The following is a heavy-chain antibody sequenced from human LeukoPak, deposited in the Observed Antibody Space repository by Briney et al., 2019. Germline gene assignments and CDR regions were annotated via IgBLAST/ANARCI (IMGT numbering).Heavy chain of an antibody. CDR3: ARDLLPGRYDSSGYYLPHY. CDR2: ISYDGSNK. V-gene: IGHV3-30-3*01. D-gene: IGHD3-22*01. CDR1: GFTFSSYA. J-gene: IGHJ4*02. Sequence: GRSLRLSCAASGFTFSSYAMHWVRQAPGKGREWVAVISYDGSNKYYADSVKGRFTISRDNSKNTLYLQMNSLRAEDTAVYYCARDLLPGRYDSSGYYLPHYWGQGTLVTVSS.